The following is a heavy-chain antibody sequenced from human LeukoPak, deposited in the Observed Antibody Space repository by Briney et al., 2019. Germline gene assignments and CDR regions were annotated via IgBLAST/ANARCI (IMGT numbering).Heavy chain of an antibody. Sequence: GGSLRLSCAASGVAFSRYDMHWVRQATGKGLEWVSGIGTAGDTYYAGSVKGRFTISRENAKNSLYLQMNSLTAGDTAVYYCAGAGSETQWRAFDFWGQGALVTVFS. CDR3: AGAGSETQWRAFDF. CDR1: GVAFSRYD. CDR2: IGTAGDT. V-gene: IGHV3-13*01. D-gene: IGHD6-19*01. J-gene: IGHJ4*02.